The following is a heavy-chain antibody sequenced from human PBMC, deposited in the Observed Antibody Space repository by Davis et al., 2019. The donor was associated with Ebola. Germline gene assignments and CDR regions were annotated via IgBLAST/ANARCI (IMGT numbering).Heavy chain of an antibody. D-gene: IGHD2-21*02. CDR1: GFTFSSYS. Sequence: PGGSLRLSCAASGFTFSSYSMNWVRQAPGKGLEWVSSISSSSSYIYYADSVKGRFTISRDNSKNTLYLQMNSLRAEDTAVYYCARGPGGDPNSYYYYYGMDVWGQGTTVTVSS. V-gene: IGHV3-21*04. CDR2: ISSSSSYI. J-gene: IGHJ6*02. CDR3: ARGPGGDPNSYYYYYGMDV.